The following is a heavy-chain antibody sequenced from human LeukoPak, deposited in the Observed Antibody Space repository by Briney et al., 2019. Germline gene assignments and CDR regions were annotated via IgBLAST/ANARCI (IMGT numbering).Heavy chain of an antibody. CDR3: ANFGYGEAY. Sequence: GGSLRLSCAAAGFTFSDFWMSWVRQAPGKGLEWVAIIKQDGSEKYYVDSVKGRFTISRDNAKNSLYLQMNSLRAEDTAVYYCANFGYGEAYWGQGTLVTVSS. V-gene: IGHV3-7*01. CDR2: IKQDGSEK. J-gene: IGHJ4*02. D-gene: IGHD2-15*01. CDR1: GFTFSDFW.